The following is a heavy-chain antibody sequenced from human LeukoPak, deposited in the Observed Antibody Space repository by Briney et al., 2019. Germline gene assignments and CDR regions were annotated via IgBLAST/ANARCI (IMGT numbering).Heavy chain of an antibody. J-gene: IGHJ4*02. V-gene: IGHV4-34*01. CDR1: GGSFSGYY. Sequence: SETLSLTCAVYGGSFSGYYWSWIRQPPGKGLEWIGEINHSGSTNYNPSLKSRVTISVDTSKNQFSLKLSCVTAADTAVYYCARGPGLKWLRQYLDYWGQGTLVTVSS. CDR3: ARGPGLKWLRQYLDY. D-gene: IGHD5-12*01. CDR2: INHSGST.